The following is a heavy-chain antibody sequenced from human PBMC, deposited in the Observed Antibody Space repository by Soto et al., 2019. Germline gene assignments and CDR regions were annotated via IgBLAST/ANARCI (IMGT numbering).Heavy chain of an antibody. J-gene: IGHJ5*02. D-gene: IGHD3-22*01. Sequence: SETLSLTCTVSGGSISSYYWSWIRQPPGKGLEWIGYIYYSGSTNYNPSLKSRVTISVDTSKNQFSLKLSSVTAADTAVYYCASVDTSGYYDNWFDRWGQGTLVTVSS. CDR3: ASVDTSGYYDNWFDR. CDR2: IYYSGST. V-gene: IGHV4-59*01. CDR1: GGSISSYY.